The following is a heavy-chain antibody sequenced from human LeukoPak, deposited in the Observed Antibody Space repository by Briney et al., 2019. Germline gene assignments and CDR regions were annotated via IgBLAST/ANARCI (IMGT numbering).Heavy chain of an antibody. CDR3: ARLSVTTYYYYYYMDV. CDR1: GYSFTSYW. D-gene: IGHD4-11*01. V-gene: IGHV5-51*01. J-gene: IGHJ6*03. CDR2: IYPGDCDT. Sequence: PGESLKISCKGSGYSFTSYWIGWVRQMPGKGLEWMGIIYPGDCDTRYSPSFQGQVTVSADKSSSTAYLQWSSLKASDTAMYYCARLSVTTYYYYYYMDVWGKGTTVTVSS.